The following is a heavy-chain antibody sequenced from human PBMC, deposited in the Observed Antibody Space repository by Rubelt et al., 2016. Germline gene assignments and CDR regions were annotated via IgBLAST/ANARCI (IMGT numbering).Heavy chain of an antibody. D-gene: IGHD3-22*01. CDR1: GGSFSGYY. CDR3: ARGKEGLGVTMMDY. CDR2: INHSGST. Sequence: QVQLQQRGAGLLKPSETLSLTCAVYGGSFSGYYWSWIRQPPGKGLEWIGEINHSGSTNYNPSLKSRCTISVDTSKNQFSLKLSSVTAADTAVYYCARGKEGLGVTMMDYWGQGTLVTVSS. J-gene: IGHJ4*02. V-gene: IGHV4-34*01.